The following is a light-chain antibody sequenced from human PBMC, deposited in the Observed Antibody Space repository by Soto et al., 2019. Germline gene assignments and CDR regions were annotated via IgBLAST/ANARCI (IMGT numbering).Light chain of an antibody. CDR1: SRDVGAYNY. CDR2: DVR. V-gene: IGLV2-14*01. CDR3: SSYTSSSTLDV. J-gene: IGLJ1*01. Sequence: QSVLTQPASGSGSPGQSSTISCNGKSRDVGAYNYVSWDQQHPGKAPKLKIYDVRNRHSGVYSRFSGSKSGNTASQHSRRLQAEDEADYYCSSYTSSSTLDVFGTGTKVTVL.